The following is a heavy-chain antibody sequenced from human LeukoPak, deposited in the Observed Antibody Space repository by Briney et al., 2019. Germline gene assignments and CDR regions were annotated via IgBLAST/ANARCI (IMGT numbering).Heavy chain of an antibody. J-gene: IGHJ5*02. D-gene: IGHD3-10*01. CDR3: ARLACLYGSGSCLLNWFDP. Sequence: ASVKVSCKASGYTFTSYDINWVRQATGQGLEWMGWMNPNSGNTGYAQKFQGRVTITRNTSISTAYMELSSLRSEDTAVYYCARLACLYGSGSCLLNWFDPWGQGTLVTVSS. CDR1: GYTFTSYD. CDR2: MNPNSGNT. V-gene: IGHV1-8*03.